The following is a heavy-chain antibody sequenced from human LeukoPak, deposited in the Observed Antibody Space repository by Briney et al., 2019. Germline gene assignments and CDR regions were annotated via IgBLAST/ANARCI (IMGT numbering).Heavy chain of an antibody. D-gene: IGHD3-9*01. J-gene: IGHJ5*02. CDR1: GFTFSSYS. CDR2: ISSSSSYI. CDR3: ARDHLPAYYDILTGTSNWFDP. Sequence: PGGSLRLSCAASGFTFSSYSMNWVRQAPGKGLEWVSSISSSSSYIYYADSVKGRFTISRDNAKNSLYLQMNSLRAEDTAVYYCARDHLPAYYDILTGTSNWFDPWDQGTLVTVSS. V-gene: IGHV3-21*01.